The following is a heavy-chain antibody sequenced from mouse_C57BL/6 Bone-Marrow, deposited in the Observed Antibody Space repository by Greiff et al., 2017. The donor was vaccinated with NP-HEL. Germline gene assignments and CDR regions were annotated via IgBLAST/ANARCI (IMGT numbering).Heavy chain of an antibody. J-gene: IGHJ1*03. Sequence: EVMLVESGAELVRPGASVKLSCTASGFNIKDDYMHWVKQRPEQGLEWIGWIDPENGDTEYASKFQGKATITADTSSNTAYLQLSSLTSEDTAVYYCTTFITTVVTGYFDVWGTGTTVTVSS. CDR3: TTFITTVVTGYFDV. V-gene: IGHV14-4*01. CDR1: GFNIKDDY. D-gene: IGHD1-1*01. CDR2: IDPENGDT.